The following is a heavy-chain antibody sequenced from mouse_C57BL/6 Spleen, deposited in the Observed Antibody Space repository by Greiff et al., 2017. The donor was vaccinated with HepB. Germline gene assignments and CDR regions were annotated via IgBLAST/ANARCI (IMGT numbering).Heavy chain of an antibody. CDR1: GYTFTSYW. V-gene: IGHV1-74*01. J-gene: IGHJ4*01. Sequence: QVQLQQPGAELVKPGASVKVSCKASGYTFTSYWMHWVKQRPGQGLEWIGRIHPSDSDTNYNQKFKGKATLTVDKSSSTAYMQLSSLTSEDSAVYYCAKFITTVVATSNDAMDYWGQGTSVTVSS. D-gene: IGHD1-1*01. CDR2: IHPSDSDT. CDR3: AKFITTVVATSNDAMDY.